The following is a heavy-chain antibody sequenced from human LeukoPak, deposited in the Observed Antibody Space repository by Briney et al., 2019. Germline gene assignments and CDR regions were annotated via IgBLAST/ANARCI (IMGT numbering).Heavy chain of an antibody. V-gene: IGHV1-18*04. D-gene: IGHD3-16*02. CDR3: ARAGVNIGGIIVNSLDS. J-gene: IGHJ4*02. CDR2: ISGHNGNT. Sequence: ASVKVSCKASGYTFTDDYMHWVRQAPGQGPEWMGWISGHNGNTKYAKNLQDRVKMTIDTSTTTAHMELRSLTSDDTGVYYCARAGVNIGGIIVNSLDSWGQGTLVTVSS. CDR1: GYTFTDDY.